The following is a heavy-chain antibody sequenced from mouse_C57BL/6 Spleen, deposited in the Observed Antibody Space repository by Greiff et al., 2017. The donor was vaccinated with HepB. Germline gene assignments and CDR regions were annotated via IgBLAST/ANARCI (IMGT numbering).Heavy chain of an antibody. CDR2: ISDGGSYT. J-gene: IGHJ4*01. D-gene: IGHD1-1*01. V-gene: IGHV5-4*01. CDR3: ARDRGSSPLYAMDY. CDR1: GFTFSSYA. Sequence: EVQLVESGGGLVKPGGSLKLSCAASGFTFSSYAMSWVRQTPEKRLEWVATISDGGSYTYYPDNVKGRFTISRDNAKNNLYLQMSHLKSEDTAMYYCARDRGSSPLYAMDYWGQGTSVTVSS.